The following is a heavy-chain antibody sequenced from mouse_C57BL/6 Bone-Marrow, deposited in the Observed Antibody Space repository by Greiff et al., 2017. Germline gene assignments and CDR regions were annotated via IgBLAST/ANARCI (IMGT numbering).Heavy chain of an antibody. J-gene: IGHJ2*01. CDR2: IYPGDGDT. CDR1: GYAFSSSW. Sequence: VQLQESGPELVKPGASVKISCKASGYAFSSSWMNWVKQRPGKGLEWIGRIYPGDGDTNYNGKFKGKATLTADKSSSTAYMQLSSLTSEDSAVYFCAILLDYWGQGTTLTVSS. V-gene: IGHV1-82*01. CDR3: AILLDY.